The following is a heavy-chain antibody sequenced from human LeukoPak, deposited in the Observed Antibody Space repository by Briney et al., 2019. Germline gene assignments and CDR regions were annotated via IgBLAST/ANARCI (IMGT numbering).Heavy chain of an antibody. CDR2: IKSKTDGGTT. CDR3: TTDAPYYYGSGTKTDAFDL. Sequence: GGSLRLSCAASGFTFSIAWMNWVRQAPGKGLEWVGRIKSKTDGGTTDYAAPVKGRFTISRDDSKNTLYLQMNSLKTEDTAVYYCTTDAPYYYGSGTKTDAFDLWGQGTMVTVSS. V-gene: IGHV3-15*01. D-gene: IGHD3-10*01. J-gene: IGHJ3*01. CDR1: GFTFSIAW.